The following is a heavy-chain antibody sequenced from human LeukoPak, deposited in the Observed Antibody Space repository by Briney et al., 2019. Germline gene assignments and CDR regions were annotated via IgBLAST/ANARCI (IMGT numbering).Heavy chain of an antibody. D-gene: IGHD3-3*01. CDR3: ARGPLYYDFWSGYLDV. Sequence: ASVKVSCTASGYTFTSYDINWVRQATGQGLEWMGWMNPNSGNTGYAQKFQGRVTMTRNTSISTAYMELSSLRSEDTAVYYCARGPLYYDFWSGYLDVWGKGTTVTVSS. CDR1: GYTFTSYD. CDR2: MNPNSGNT. V-gene: IGHV1-8*01. J-gene: IGHJ6*03.